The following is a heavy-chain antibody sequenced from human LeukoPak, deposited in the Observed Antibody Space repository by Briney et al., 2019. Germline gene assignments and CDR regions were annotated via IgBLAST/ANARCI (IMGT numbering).Heavy chain of an antibody. V-gene: IGHV1-46*01. D-gene: IGHD4-17*01. CDR2: INPSGGNT. CDR3: ARALGTTVTTAPGY. CDR1: GYTFTSYH. Sequence: GASVKVSCKASGYTFTSYHMNWVRQAPGQGLEWMGIINPSGGNTAYTQKFRGRVTMTSDTSTSTVYMEVSSLRSEDTAVYYCARALGTTVTTAPGYWGQGTLVTVSS. J-gene: IGHJ4*02.